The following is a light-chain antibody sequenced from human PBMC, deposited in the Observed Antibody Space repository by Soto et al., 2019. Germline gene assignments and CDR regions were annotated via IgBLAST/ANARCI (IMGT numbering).Light chain of an antibody. CDR2: SAS. Sequence: EIVLTQSPGTLSLSPGERATLSCRASQSVSSSNLAWYQQKPGQAPRLLIYSASTRATDIPVRFSGSGSGTEFTLTISSLQSEDFAVYCCQQYNNWPITFGQGTRLEIK. J-gene: IGKJ5*01. V-gene: IGKV3-15*01. CDR3: QQYNNWPIT. CDR1: QSVSSSN.